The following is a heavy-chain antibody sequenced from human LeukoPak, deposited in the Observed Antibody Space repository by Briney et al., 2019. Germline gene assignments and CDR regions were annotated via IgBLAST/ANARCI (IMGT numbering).Heavy chain of an antibody. CDR2: INHSGST. V-gene: IGHV4-34*01. CDR1: GGSFSGYY. D-gene: IGHD3-10*01. CDR3: ARGYGSGSQRAQRNYYYYYGMDV. J-gene: IGHJ6*02. Sequence: SETLSLTCAVYGGSFSGYYWSWIRQPPGKGLEWIGEINHSGSTNYNPSLKSRVTISVDTSKNQFSLKLSSVTAADTAVYYCARGYGSGSQRAQRNYYYYYGMDVWGQGTTVTVSS.